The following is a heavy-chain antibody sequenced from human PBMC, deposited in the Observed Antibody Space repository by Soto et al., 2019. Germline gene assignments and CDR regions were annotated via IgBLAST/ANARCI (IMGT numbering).Heavy chain of an antibody. Sequence: ASVKVSFKASGYTFTGYYIHWMRQAPGQGLEWMGLINSNGGATNYAQNFQGRVTMTMDTSITTAYMEVRRLKSDDTALYYCARAIEKFYYFYYAMDVWGQGTTVTVSS. CDR1: GYTFTGYY. CDR3: ARAIEKFYYFYYAMDV. V-gene: IGHV1-2*02. J-gene: IGHJ6*02. CDR2: INSNGGAT.